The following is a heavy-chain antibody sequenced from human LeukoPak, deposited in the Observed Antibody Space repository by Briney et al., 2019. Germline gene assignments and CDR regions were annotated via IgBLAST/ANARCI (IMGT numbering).Heavy chain of an antibody. D-gene: IGHD1-26*01. J-gene: IGHJ1*01. CDR3: VLRSGRYSHEFFQH. CDR2: ISYDGSTK. V-gene: IGHV3-30*01. Sequence: GGSLRLSCAASEFTFSIFAMHWVRQAPGKGLEWVGVISYDGSTKYYADSWEGRFTISRDNPKTTLYLQMNSLRVEDTAVYYCVLRSGRYSHEFFQHWAQGALVTVSS. CDR1: EFTFSIFA.